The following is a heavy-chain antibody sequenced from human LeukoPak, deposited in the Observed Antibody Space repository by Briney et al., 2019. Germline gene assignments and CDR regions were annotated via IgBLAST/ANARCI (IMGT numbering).Heavy chain of an antibody. V-gene: IGHV3-15*01. CDR1: GFPFIPAW. D-gene: IGHD2/OR15-2a*01. CDR2: SKSRGSGGTT. CDR3: AKVSDPETFSLNY. J-gene: IGHJ4*02. Sequence: GGPLRLSCSASGFPFIPAWMTWVRQSPEKGLEWVGLSKSRGSGGTTDYAAPVKGRFTISRDDSKSTLYLQMNDLKYEDTAVYYCAKVSDPETFSLNYWGQGTLVTVSS.